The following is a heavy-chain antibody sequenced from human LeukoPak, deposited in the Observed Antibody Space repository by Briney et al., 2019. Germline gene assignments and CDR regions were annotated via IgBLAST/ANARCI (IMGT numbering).Heavy chain of an antibody. Sequence: GGSLRLSCAASGFTFSNYAMSWVRQPPGKGLEWVANIKQDGSEKYYVDSVKGRFTISRDTAKNSLYLQMNSLRAEDTAVYYCARLYDYCTRSGYLYYFDYWGQGTLVTVSS. CDR2: IKQDGSEK. V-gene: IGHV3-7*01. CDR3: ARLYDYCTRSGYLYYFDY. J-gene: IGHJ4*02. CDR1: GFTFSNYA. D-gene: IGHD3-22*01.